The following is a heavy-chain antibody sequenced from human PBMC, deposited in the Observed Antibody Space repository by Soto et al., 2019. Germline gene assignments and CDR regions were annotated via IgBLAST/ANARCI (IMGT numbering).Heavy chain of an antibody. V-gene: IGHV4-39*01. CDR1: GGSISSSSYY. CDR3: ATYSTSIAAPGAFDI. D-gene: IGHD6-13*01. J-gene: IGHJ3*02. CDR2: IYYSGST. Sequence: QLQLQESGPGLVKPSETLSLTCTVSGGSISSSSYYWGWIRQPPGKGLEWIGSIYYSGSTYYNPSLKSRVTISVDTSKNQFSLKLSSVPAADTAVYYCATYSTSIAAPGAFDIWGQGTMVTVSS.